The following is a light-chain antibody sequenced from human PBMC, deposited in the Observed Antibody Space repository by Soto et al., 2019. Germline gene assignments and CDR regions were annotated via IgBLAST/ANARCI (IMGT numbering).Light chain of an antibody. Sequence: IVVDMSRAKVCVAGGECVSRWWRDSQSVSSTLAWYQQKPGQAPRLLIYGASTRATGIPARFSGGGSGTDFTLTISSPKPEDFAVQYWQQPTSYPLTFAGGTKVDIK. V-gene: IGKV3-15*01. J-gene: IGKJ4*02. CDR3: QQPTSYPLT. CDR2: GAS. CDR1: QSVSST.